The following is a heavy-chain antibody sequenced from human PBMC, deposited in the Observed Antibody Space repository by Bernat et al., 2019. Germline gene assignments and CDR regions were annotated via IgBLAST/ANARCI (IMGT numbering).Heavy chain of an antibody. J-gene: IGHJ4*02. D-gene: IGHD4-17*01. V-gene: IGHV4-61*01. CDR2: IYYSGST. CDR3: ARDRDGDYAQAGFFDY. Sequence: QVQLQESGPGLVKPSETLFLTCTVSGGSVSSGSYYWSWIRQPPGKGLEWIGYIYYSGSTNYNPSLKSRVTISVDTSKNQFSLKLSSVTAADTAVYYCARDRDGDYAQAGFFDYWGQGTLVTVSS. CDR1: GGSVSSGSYY.